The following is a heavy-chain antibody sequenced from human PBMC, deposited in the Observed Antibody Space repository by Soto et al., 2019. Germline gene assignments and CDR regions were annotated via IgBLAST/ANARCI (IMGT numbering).Heavy chain of an antibody. Sequence: QVQLVESGGGVVQPGRSLRLSCAASGFTFSSYAMHWVRQAPGKGLEWVAVISYDGSNKYYADSVKGRFTISRDNSKNTMYLQRNSMGAVDAAVYYCARDPDYVVVVVADADYYFDHSGQGTLVTVAS. CDR3: ARDPDYVVVVVADADYYFDH. V-gene: IGHV3-30-3*01. CDR1: GFTFSSYA. D-gene: IGHD2-15*01. J-gene: IGHJ4*02. CDR2: ISYDGSNK.